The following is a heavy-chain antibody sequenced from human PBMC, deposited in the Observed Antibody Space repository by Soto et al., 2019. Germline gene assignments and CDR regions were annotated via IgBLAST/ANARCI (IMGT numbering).Heavy chain of an antibody. CDR2: ISGSGGNT. V-gene: IGHV3-23*01. J-gene: IGHJ4*02. Sequence: GGSLSLSSAASGFPFRSYAMSWVRQAPGKGLEWVSAISGSGGNTYYADSVKGRFTISRDNSKNTLYLQMNSLRAEETAVYYCATALTTVGGQGTLVTVSS. CDR1: GFPFRSYA. D-gene: IGHD4-17*01. CDR3: ATALTTV.